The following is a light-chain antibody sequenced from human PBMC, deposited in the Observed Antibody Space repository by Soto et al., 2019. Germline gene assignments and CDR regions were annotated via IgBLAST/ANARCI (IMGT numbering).Light chain of an antibody. J-gene: IGKJ1*01. Sequence: DIQMTQSPSTLSASVGDRDTITCRASQSISSWLAWYQQKPGKAPKLLIYDASSLESGVPSRFSGSGSGTEFTLTISSLQPDDFATYYCQQYNSPWTFGQGTKVEIK. V-gene: IGKV1-5*01. CDR3: QQYNSPWT. CDR2: DAS. CDR1: QSISSW.